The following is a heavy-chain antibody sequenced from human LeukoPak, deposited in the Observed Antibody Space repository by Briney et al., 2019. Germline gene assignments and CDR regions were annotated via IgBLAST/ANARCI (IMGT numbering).Heavy chain of an antibody. Sequence: GGSLRLSCAASGFTFDDYAMHWVRQAPGKGLEWVSGISWNSVSIDYADSVKGRFTISRDNAKNSLYLQMNSLRAEDTAVYYCARGGYYYYYYYMDVWGKGTTVTVSS. D-gene: IGHD5-18*01. CDR1: GFTFDDYA. V-gene: IGHV3-9*01. J-gene: IGHJ6*03. CDR2: ISWNSVSI. CDR3: ARGGYYYYYYYMDV.